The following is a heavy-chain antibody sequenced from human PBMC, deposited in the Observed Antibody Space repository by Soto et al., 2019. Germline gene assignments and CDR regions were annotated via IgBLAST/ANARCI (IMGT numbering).Heavy chain of an antibody. CDR1: GYTFTGYY. CDR2: INPNSGGT. Sequence: ASVKVSCKASGYTFTGYYMHWVRQAPGQGLEWMGWINPNSGGTNYAQKFQGWVTMTRDVSISTAYMELSRLRSDDTAVYYGARGGYSSSWFDAFDIWGQGTMVTVSS. CDR3: ARGGYSSSWFDAFDI. V-gene: IGHV1-2*04. D-gene: IGHD6-13*01. J-gene: IGHJ3*02.